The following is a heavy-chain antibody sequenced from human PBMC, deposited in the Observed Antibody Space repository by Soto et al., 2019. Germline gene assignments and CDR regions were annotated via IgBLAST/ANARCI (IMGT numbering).Heavy chain of an antibody. CDR3: AKDDFTDRGDDYFDY. Sequence: LSLSCAASGFSFTNFAMSWVRQAPGKGLEWVAGIGASGDITWYADSVKGRLSISRDNSENTLYLQLNSLRFEDTAVYYCAKDDFTDRGDDYFDYWGPGTLVTVSS. CDR2: IGASGDIT. J-gene: IGHJ4*02. D-gene: IGHD2-21*02. V-gene: IGHV3-23*01. CDR1: GFSFTNFA.